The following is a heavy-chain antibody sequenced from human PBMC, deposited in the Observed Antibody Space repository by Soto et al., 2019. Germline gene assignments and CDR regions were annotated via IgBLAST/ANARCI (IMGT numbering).Heavy chain of an antibody. V-gene: IGHV1-46*01. CDR2: INPSGGST. Sequence: GASVKVSCKASGYTFTSNYMHWVRQAPGQGLEWMGIINPSGGSTSYAQKFQGRVTMTRDTSTSTVYMELSSLRSEDTAVYYCAREDRAPYYYYGMDVWGQGTTVTVSS. CDR3: AREDRAPYYYYGMDV. CDR1: GYTFTSNY. J-gene: IGHJ6*02.